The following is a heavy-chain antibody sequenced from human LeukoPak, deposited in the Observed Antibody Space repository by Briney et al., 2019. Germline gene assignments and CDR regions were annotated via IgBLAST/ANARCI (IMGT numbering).Heavy chain of an antibody. V-gene: IGHV4-59*11. J-gene: IGHJ3*02. CDR2: IYHSGNT. D-gene: IGHD3-3*01. Sequence: PSETLSLTCTVSGGSISSHYWSWVRQTPGKGLEWIGHIYHSGNTKYNSALKGRVTISDDAFKNQFSLRLSSVTAADTAVYFCARGYDFWSGVMSDAFDIWGRGTKVTVSS. CDR1: GGSISSHY. CDR3: ARGYDFWSGVMSDAFDI.